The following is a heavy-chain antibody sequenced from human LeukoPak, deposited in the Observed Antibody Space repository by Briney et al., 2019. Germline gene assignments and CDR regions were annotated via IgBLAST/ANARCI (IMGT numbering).Heavy chain of an antibody. CDR2: ISWNSGSI. D-gene: IGHD6-13*01. CDR3: AKAGYSSSWYLTAPFDY. J-gene: IGHJ4*02. V-gene: IGHV3-9*01. CDR1: GFTFDDYA. Sequence: PGGSLRLSCAASGFTFDDYAMHWVRQAPGKVLEWVSGISWNSGSIGYADSVKGRFTISRDNAKNSLYLQMNSLRAEDTALYYCAKAGYSSSWYLTAPFDYWGQGTLVTVSS.